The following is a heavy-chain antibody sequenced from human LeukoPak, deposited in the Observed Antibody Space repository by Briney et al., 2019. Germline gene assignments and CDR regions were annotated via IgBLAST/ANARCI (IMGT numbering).Heavy chain of an antibody. CDR3: AKDRSGIAAAPSY. J-gene: IGHJ4*02. Sequence: ETLSLTCTVSGGSISSYYWSWIRQPPGKGLEWIGYIYYSGSTNYNPPLKSRVTISVDTSKNRFSLKLSSVTAADTAVYYCAKDRSGIAAAPSYWGQGTLVTVSS. V-gene: IGHV4-59*12. CDR2: IYYSGST. CDR1: GGSISSYY. D-gene: IGHD6-13*01.